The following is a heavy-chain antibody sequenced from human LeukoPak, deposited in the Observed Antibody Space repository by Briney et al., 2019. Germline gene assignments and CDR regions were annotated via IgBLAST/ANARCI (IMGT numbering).Heavy chain of an antibody. Sequence: GGSLRLSCAASGFTVSSNYMSWVRQAPGKGLEWVSVIYSGGNTYYADSVKGRFTISRDNSRNTLYLQMNSLRAEDTAVYYCAREIVGEDNYYYGMDVWGQGTTVTVSS. CDR3: AREIVGEDNYYYGMDV. J-gene: IGHJ6*02. D-gene: IGHD1-26*01. CDR2: IYSGGNT. V-gene: IGHV3-53*01. CDR1: GFTVSSNY.